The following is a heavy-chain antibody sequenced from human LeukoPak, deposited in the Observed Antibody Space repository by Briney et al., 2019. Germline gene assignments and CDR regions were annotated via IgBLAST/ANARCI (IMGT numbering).Heavy chain of an antibody. CDR3: ARDPYCSGGTCYPAPYYGLDV. CDR1: GFTVSSNY. Sequence: GGSLRLSCAASGFTVSSNYMSWVRQAPGRGLEWVSVIYSGGSTYYADSVKGRFTISRDNSKNTLYLQMNSLRAEDTAVYYCARDPYCSGGTCYPAPYYGLDVWGQGTTVTVSS. CDR2: IYSGGST. J-gene: IGHJ6*02. D-gene: IGHD2-15*01. V-gene: IGHV3-66*01.